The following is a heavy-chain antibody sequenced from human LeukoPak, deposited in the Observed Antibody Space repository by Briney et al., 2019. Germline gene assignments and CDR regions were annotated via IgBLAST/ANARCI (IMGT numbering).Heavy chain of an antibody. CDR1: GYTLTELS. CDR2: INTNTGNP. D-gene: IGHD3-9*01. CDR3: ARDPTILTGYSPPDFDY. Sequence: ASVKVSCKVSGYTLTELSMHWVRQAPGQGLEWMGWINTNTGNPTYAQGFTGRFVFSLDTSVSTAYLQISSLKAEDTAVYYCARDPTILTGYSPPDFDYWGQGTLVTVSS. J-gene: IGHJ4*02. V-gene: IGHV7-4-1*02.